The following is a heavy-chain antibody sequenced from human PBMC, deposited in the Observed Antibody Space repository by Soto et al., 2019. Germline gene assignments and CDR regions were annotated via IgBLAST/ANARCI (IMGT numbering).Heavy chain of an antibody. D-gene: IGHD3-10*01. Sequence: PGESLKISCETSGYSFISFWIAWVRQMPGKGLEWMGLIYPGDSDTTYSPAFQGQVTISVDRSTKTAYLQWSSLKASDTAMYYCARQAYYGSGTYYSDSWGQGTLVTVSS. V-gene: IGHV5-51*01. CDR2: IYPGDSDT. CDR1: GYSFISFW. J-gene: IGHJ4*02. CDR3: ARQAYYGSGTYYSDS.